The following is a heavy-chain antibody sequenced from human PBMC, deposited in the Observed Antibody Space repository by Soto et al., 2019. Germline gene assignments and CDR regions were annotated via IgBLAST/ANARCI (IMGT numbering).Heavy chain of an antibody. CDR3: ARASSSRYSSGYPFDY. V-gene: IGHV4-4*02. CDR2: IYHSWST. D-gene: IGHD5-18*01. J-gene: IGHJ4*02. CDR1: GGSISSSNW. Sequence: QVQLQESGPGLVKPSGTLSLTCAVSGGSISSSNWWSWVRQPPGKGLEWIGDIYHSWSTNYNPSLKSRVTISVDKYRHQFSLKLSSVTAADTAVYYCARASSSRYSSGYPFDYCGQGTLVTV.